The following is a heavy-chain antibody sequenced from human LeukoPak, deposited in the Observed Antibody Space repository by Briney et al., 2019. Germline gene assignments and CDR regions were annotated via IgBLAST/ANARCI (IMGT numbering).Heavy chain of an antibody. J-gene: IGHJ4*02. CDR3: ARWRYYYDSSGTRGPLDY. CDR2: ISAYNGNT. D-gene: IGHD3-22*01. V-gene: IGHV1-18*01. Sequence: ASVKVSCKASGYTFTSYGISWVRQAPEQGLEWMGWISAYNGNTNYAQKLQGRVTMTTDTSTSTAYMELRSLRSDDTAVYYCARWRYYYDSSGTRGPLDYWGQGTLVTVSS. CDR1: GYTFTSYG.